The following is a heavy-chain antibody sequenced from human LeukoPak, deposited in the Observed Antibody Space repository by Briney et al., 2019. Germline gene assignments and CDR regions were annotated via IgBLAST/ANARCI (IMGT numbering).Heavy chain of an antibody. D-gene: IGHD3-9*01. J-gene: IGHJ4*02. CDR1: GGSFSGYY. Sequence: PSETLSLTCAVYGGSFSGYYWSWIRQPPGKGLEWIGEINHSGSTNYNPSLKSRVTISVDTSKNQFSLKLSSVTAADTAVYYCARRGGRYDTLTGHTSSTLDYWGQGTLVTVSS. CDR3: ARRGGRYDTLTGHTSSTLDY. CDR2: INHSGST. V-gene: IGHV4-34*01.